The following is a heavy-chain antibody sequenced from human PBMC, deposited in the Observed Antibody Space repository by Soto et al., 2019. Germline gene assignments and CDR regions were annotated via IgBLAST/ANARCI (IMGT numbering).Heavy chain of an antibody. J-gene: IGHJ4*02. CDR3: VRVRGYSSSGGLGDY. D-gene: IGHD6-13*01. Sequence: QVQLVQSGAEVKKPGASVKVSCKASGYTFTSYGISWVRQAPGQGLEWMGWISAYNGNTNYAQKLQGRVTMTTDTSTSTAEMGLGGRRSDDTAGYYCVRVRGYSSSGGLGDYWGQGTLVTVSS. CDR1: GYTFTSYG. CDR2: ISAYNGNT. V-gene: IGHV1-18*04.